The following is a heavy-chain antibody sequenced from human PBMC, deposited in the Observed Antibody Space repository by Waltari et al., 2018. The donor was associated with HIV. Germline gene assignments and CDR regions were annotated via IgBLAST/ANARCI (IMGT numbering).Heavy chain of an antibody. D-gene: IGHD4-17*01. CDR2: IYYSGST. Sequence: QLQLQESGPGLVKPSETLSLTCTVSGGSISSSRYYWGWIRQPPGKGLEWIGSIYYSGSTYYNPSLKSRVTISVDTSKNQFSLKLSSVTAADTAVYYCARCSDYGDSGVDYWGQGTLVTVSS. V-gene: IGHV4-39*01. CDR1: GGSISSSRYY. J-gene: IGHJ4*02. CDR3: ARCSDYGDSGVDY.